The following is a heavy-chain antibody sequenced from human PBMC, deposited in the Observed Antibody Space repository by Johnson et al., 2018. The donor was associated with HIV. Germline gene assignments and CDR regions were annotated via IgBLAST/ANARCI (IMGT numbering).Heavy chain of an antibody. CDR1: GFTFDDYA. D-gene: IGHD2-15*01. CDR3: AREDMESGAFDI. V-gene: IGHV3-9*01. J-gene: IGHJ3*02. Sequence: VQLVESGGGVVRPGRSLRLSCAASGFTFDDYAMHWVRQAPGKGLEWVSGISWNSGSIGYADSVKGRITISRDNAKNSLYLQMNSLRAEDTALYYCAREDMESGAFDIGGQGTMVTVSS. CDR2: ISWNSGSI.